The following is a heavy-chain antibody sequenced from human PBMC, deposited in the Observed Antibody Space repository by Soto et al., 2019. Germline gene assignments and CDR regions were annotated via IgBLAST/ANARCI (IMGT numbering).Heavy chain of an antibody. V-gene: IGHV1-46*01. CDR1: GYTFTSYY. D-gene: IGHD2-8*01. CDR2: INPSGGST. CDR3: AIVDAGYYFAY. Sequence: AAVKVSCKASGYTFTSYYMHWVRQAPGQGLEWMGIINPSGGSTSYAQKFQGRVTMTRDTSTSTVYMELSSLRSEDTAVYYCAIVDAGYYFAYWGQGTMVIVSS. J-gene: IGHJ4*02.